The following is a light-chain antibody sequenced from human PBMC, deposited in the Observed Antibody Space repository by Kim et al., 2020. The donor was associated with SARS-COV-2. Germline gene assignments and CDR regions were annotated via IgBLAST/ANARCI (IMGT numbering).Light chain of an antibody. Sequence: LSPGERAHISCRASQSVSSSYLAWYQQKPGQAPRLLIYGASSRATGIPDRFSGSGSGTDFTLTISRLEPEDFAVYYCQQYGSSPYTFGQGTKLEI. CDR3: QQYGSSPYT. V-gene: IGKV3-20*01. CDR2: GAS. J-gene: IGKJ2*01. CDR1: QSVSSSY.